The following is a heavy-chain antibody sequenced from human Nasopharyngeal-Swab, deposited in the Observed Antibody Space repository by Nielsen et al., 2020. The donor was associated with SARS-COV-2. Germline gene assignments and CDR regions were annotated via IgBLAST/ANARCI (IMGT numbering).Heavy chain of an antibody. Sequence: GESLKISCAASGFTFSDYYMSWIRQAPGKGLEWVSSITSSSSYLYSADSVKGRFTISRDNAKNSLYLQMNSLRAEDTAVYYCARTDGYTLNNAFDIWGQGTMVTVSS. CDR3: ARTDGYTLNNAFDI. V-gene: IGHV3-11*06. D-gene: IGHD5-24*01. CDR2: ITSSSSYL. J-gene: IGHJ3*02. CDR1: GFTFSDYY.